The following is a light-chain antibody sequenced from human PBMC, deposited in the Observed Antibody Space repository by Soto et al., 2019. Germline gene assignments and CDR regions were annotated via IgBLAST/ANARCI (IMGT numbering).Light chain of an antibody. CDR3: QSYDSRLTGYV. J-gene: IGLJ1*01. Sequence: QSVLTQPPSVSGAPGQRVTISCTGSSSNIGANYDVNWYQLLPGTAPKLLIHGNINRPSGVPDRFSGSKSGTSASLAITGLQAEDEADDYCQSYDSRLTGYVFGSGTKVTVL. CDR2: GNI. CDR1: SSNIGANYD. V-gene: IGLV1-40*01.